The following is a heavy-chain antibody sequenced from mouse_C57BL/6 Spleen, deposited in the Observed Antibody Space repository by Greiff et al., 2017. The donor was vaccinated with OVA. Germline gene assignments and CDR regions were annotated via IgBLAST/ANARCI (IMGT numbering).Heavy chain of an antibody. CDR1: GFTFSSYA. V-gene: IGHV5-4*01. Sequence: EVHLVESGAGLVKPGGSLKLSCAASGFTFSSYAMSWVRQSPEKSLEWVATISDGGSYTYYTDNVKGRFTISTDNANNNPYMQMSHLKSEDTAMYYCARVSGCAAMDYWGQGTSVTVSS. CDR2: ISDGGSYT. J-gene: IGHJ4*01. D-gene: IGHD6-2*01. CDR3: ARVSGCAAMDY.